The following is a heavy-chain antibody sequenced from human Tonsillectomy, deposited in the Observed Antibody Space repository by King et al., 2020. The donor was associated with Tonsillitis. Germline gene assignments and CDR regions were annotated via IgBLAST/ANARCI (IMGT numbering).Heavy chain of an antibody. J-gene: IGHJ6*03. V-gene: IGHV3-74*01. CDR3: ARRGSPYYFYMDV. CDR1: GFSFSSHW. CDR2: INSDGSSI. D-gene: IGHD3-10*01. Sequence: VQLVESGGGLVQPGGSLRLSCEASGFSFSSHWMHWVRQAPGKGLVWVSRINSDGSSISYADSVKGRFTISRDNAKNTLFLHMNSLRAEETAVYYCARRGSPYYFYMDVWGKGTTVTVSS.